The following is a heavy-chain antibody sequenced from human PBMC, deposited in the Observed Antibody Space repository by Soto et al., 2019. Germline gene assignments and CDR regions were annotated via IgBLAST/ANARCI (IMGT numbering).Heavy chain of an antibody. Sequence: EVQLVESGGGLVQPGGSLRLSCAASGFTVSSNYMSWVRQAPGKGLEWVSVIYSGGSTYYADSVKGRFTISRDNSKNTLYLQMNNLRAEDTAVYYCEREHHSSSWAWGQGTLVTVSS. V-gene: IGHV3-66*01. CDR1: GFTVSSNY. CDR2: IYSGGST. D-gene: IGHD6-13*01. J-gene: IGHJ5*02. CDR3: EREHHSSSWA.